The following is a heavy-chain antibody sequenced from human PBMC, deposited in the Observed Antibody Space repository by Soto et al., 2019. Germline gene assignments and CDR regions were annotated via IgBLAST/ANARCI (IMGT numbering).Heavy chain of an antibody. CDR3: ASDDYCSSTSCYTRGNWFDP. CDR1: GGTFSSYA. V-gene: IGHV1-69*01. D-gene: IGHD2-2*02. CDR2: IIPIFGTA. Sequence: QVQLVQSGAEVKKPGSSVKVSCKASGGTFSSYAISWVRQAPGQGLEWMGGIIPIFGTANYAQKFQGRVTIPADESTSTAYMELSSLRSEDTAVYYCASDDYCSSTSCYTRGNWFDPWGQGTLVTVSS. J-gene: IGHJ5*02.